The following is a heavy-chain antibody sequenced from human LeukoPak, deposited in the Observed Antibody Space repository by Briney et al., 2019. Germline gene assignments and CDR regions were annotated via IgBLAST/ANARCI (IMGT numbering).Heavy chain of an antibody. CDR2: MSNDGDNK. Sequence: GSSLRLSCEASGFSFSSHGMHWVRQAPGKGLEWLALMSNDGDNKDYADSVKGRFTISRDNSKNTLYLQMNSLRAEDTAVYYCAKDRQKYRGLGSSTSCFDCWGQGTLVTVSS. V-gene: IGHV3-30*18. CDR3: AKDRQKYRGLGSSTSCFDC. CDR1: GFSFSSHG. J-gene: IGHJ4*02. D-gene: IGHD2-2*01.